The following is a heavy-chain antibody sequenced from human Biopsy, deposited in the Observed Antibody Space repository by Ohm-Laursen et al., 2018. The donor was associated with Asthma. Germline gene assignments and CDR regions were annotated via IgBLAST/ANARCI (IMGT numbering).Heavy chain of an antibody. V-gene: IGHV4-59*03. CDR3: AVYSSGSFDY. CDR1: GDSIRRDY. D-gene: IGHD6-6*01. CDR2: IYYSGST. Sequence: GTLSLTCTVSGDSIRRDYWSWIRQPPGRGLEWVGYIYYSGSTNYNPSLKSRITISVDASKNQFSLKLNSVTAADTAIYYCAVYSSGSFDYWGQGSLVTVSS. J-gene: IGHJ4*02.